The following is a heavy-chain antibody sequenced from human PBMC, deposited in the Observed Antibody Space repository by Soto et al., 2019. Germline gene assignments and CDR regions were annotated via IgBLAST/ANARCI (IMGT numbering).Heavy chain of an antibody. V-gene: IGHV3-21*06. Sequence: EVLLVESGGGLVKPGGSLRLSCAASGFTFTRYSMNWVRQAPGKGLEWVASISSTTNYIYYGESLKGRLTISRDNAKNSMYRQRNTLRAEDTAVYYCARESEDLYSNLDYWGQGTLVTVSS. CDR3: ARESEDLYSNLDY. CDR2: ISSTTNYI. J-gene: IGHJ4*02. D-gene: IGHD2-15*01. CDR1: GFTFTRYS.